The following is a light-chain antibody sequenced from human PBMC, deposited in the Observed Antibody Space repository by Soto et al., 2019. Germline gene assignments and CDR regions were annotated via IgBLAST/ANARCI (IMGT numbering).Light chain of an antibody. CDR2: DVT. V-gene: IGLV2-11*01. J-gene: IGLJ1*01. CDR1: SGNVGYYNY. Sequence: QSALTQPRSVSGSPGQSVTISCTGTSGNVGYYNYVPWYQQHPGKAPKVMIYDVTERPSGVPDRFSGSKSGNTASLTISGLQAEDEADYYCCSYTGTPRNVLGTGTKLTVL. CDR3: CSYTGTPRNV.